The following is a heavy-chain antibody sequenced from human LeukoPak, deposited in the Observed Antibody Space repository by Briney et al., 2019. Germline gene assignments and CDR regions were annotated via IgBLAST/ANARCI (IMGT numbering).Heavy chain of an antibody. Sequence: GGSLRLSCTASGFTFSSYWMSWVRQAPGKGLEWVANIKQDGSEKYYVDSVKGRFTISRDNAKNSLYLQMNSLRAEDTAVYYCARDPLTPKIAAAGTGFYWGQGTLVTVSS. J-gene: IGHJ4*02. CDR2: IKQDGSEK. V-gene: IGHV3-7*01. D-gene: IGHD6-13*01. CDR3: ARDPLTPKIAAAGTGFY. CDR1: GFTFSSYW.